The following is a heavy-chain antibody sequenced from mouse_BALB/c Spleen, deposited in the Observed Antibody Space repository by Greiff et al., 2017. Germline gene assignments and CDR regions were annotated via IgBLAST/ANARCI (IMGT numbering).Heavy chain of an antibody. J-gene: IGHJ4*01. V-gene: IGHV2-9*02. CDR2: IWAGGST. CDR3: ARDRGMSYAMDY. CDR1: GFSLTSYG. Sequence: VKLEESGPGLVAPSQSLSITCTVSGFSLTSYGVHWVRQPPGKGLEWLGVIWAGGSTNYNSALMSRLSISKDNSKSQVFLKMNSLQTDDTAMYYCARDRGMSYAMDYWGQGTSVTVSS. D-gene: IGHD2-10*02.